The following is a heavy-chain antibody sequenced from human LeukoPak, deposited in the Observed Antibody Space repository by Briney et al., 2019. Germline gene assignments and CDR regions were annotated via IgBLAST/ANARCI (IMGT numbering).Heavy chain of an antibody. Sequence: ASVKVSCKASGYTFTGYYMHWVRQAPGQGLEWMGWINPNSGGTNYAQKFQGRVTMTRDTSISTAYMELSRLRSDDTAVYYCARDYDFWSGHAYYFDYWGQGTLVTVSS. CDR1: GYTFTGYY. D-gene: IGHD3-3*01. V-gene: IGHV1-2*02. CDR2: INPNSGGT. CDR3: ARDYDFWSGHAYYFDY. J-gene: IGHJ4*02.